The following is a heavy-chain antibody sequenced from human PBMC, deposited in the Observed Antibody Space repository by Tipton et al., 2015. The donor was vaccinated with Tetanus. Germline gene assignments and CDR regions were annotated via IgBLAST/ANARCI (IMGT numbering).Heavy chain of an antibody. V-gene: IGHV1-69*06. CDR3: VREINGGNSGYDYYFDN. J-gene: IGHJ4*02. CDR2: IVTILGAA. Sequence: QLVQSGAEVKKPGSSVKVSCKASGGTFNTYVINWVRQAPGEGLEWMGGIVTILGAANYAQKFQGRVTLTTDTSTMTAYMEVRSLRSDDTAVYYCVREINGGNSGYDYYFDNWGQGTLVTVSA. D-gene: IGHD5-12*01. CDR1: GGTFNTYV.